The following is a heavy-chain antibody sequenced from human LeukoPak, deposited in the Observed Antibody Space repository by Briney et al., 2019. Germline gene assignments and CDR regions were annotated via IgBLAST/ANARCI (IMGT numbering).Heavy chain of an antibody. CDR3: ARGDCSVSGCHGGNWFDP. CDR1: GYTFTGYY. CDR2: INPNSGAT. D-gene: IGHD2-15*01. Sequence: ASVTVTCKTSGYTFTGYYIHWVRQAPGQGLEWMGWINPNSGATNYAQSFQGRVTMTRDTSTSTAHMELSRLRSDDTAVYYCARGDCSVSGCHGGNWFDPWGQETLVTVSS. V-gene: IGHV1-2*02. J-gene: IGHJ5*01.